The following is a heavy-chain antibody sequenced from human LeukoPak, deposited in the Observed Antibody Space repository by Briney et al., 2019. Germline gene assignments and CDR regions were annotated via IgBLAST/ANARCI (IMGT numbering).Heavy chain of an antibody. CDR2: INPNSGGT. Sequence: GASVKVSCKASGYTFTGYYMHWVRQAPGQGLEWMGWINPNSGGTNYAQKFQGRVTMTRDTSISTAYMELSRLRSDDTAVYYCARGSKSITTFGVVNRGPFNYWGQGTLVTVSS. J-gene: IGHJ4*02. V-gene: IGHV1-2*02. D-gene: IGHD3-3*01. CDR1: GYTFTGYY. CDR3: ARGSKSITTFGVVNRGPFNY.